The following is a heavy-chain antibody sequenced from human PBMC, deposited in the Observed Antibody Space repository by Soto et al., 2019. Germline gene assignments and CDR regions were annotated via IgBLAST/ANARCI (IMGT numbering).Heavy chain of an antibody. CDR3: ASESRIAARPGGRLDF. D-gene: IGHD6-13*01. Sequence: SLILSCAASGFTFSSYAMHCVRQAPGKGLEWVAVISYDGSNKYYADSVKGRFTISRDNSKNTLYLQMNSLRAEDTAVYYCASESRIAARPGGRLDFWGPG. J-gene: IGHJ1*01. V-gene: IGHV3-30-3*01. CDR2: ISYDGSNK. CDR1: GFTFSSYA.